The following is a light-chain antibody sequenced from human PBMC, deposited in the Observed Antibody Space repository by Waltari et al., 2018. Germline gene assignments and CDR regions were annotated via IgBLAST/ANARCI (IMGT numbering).Light chain of an antibody. CDR1: QNVLYSSNSKNY. J-gene: IGKJ3*01. Sequence: DIVMTQSPDSLAVSLGERATINCKSSQNVLYSSNSKNYLAWYQHKPGQPPKLLIYWASTRESGVPDRFSGSGSETDFTLTISSLQAEDVAVYYCQQYYSTPFTFGPGTKVDIK. CDR3: QQYYSTPFT. CDR2: WAS. V-gene: IGKV4-1*01.